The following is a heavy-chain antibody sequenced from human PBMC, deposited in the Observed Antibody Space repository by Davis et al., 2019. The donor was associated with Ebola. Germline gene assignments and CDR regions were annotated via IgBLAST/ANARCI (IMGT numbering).Heavy chain of an antibody. D-gene: IGHD3-3*01. Sequence: ASVTVSRQASGYTFTSYYMHWVRQAPGQGLEWMGIINPSGGSTSYAQKFQGRVTMTRDTSTSTVYMELSSLRSEDTAVYYCEREPIFGVVIRIDYWGQGTLVTVSS. V-gene: IGHV1-46*01. CDR1: GYTFTSYY. J-gene: IGHJ4*02. CDR3: EREPIFGVVIRIDY. CDR2: INPSGGST.